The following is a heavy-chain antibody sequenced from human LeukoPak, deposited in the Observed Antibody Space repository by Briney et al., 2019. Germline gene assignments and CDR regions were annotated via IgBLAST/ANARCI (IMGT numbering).Heavy chain of an antibody. CDR1: GFTFSSYG. CDR3: AKEDVSSGYFDY. D-gene: IGHD6-19*01. J-gene: IGHJ4*02. Sequence: GGSLRLSCAASGFTFSSYGMHWVRQAPGKGLEWVAVILYDVGNKYYADSVKGRFTISRDNSKNTLYLQMNSLRAEDTAVYYCAKEDVSSGYFDYWGQGTLVTVSS. CDR2: ILYDVGNK. V-gene: IGHV3-30*18.